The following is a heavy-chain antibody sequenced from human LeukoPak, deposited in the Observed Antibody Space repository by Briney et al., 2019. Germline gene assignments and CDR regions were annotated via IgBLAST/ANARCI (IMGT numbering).Heavy chain of an antibody. CDR2: FYHGGST. V-gene: IGHV4-38-2*02. Sequence: PSEALSLPCTVSGYSISTGYYWDWIRPPPGKGLEWIGTFYHGGSTYYNPSLKSRVTISVDTSKNQFSLNLTSVTAADTAVYYCARDWWFGERPPLWGQGTLVTVSS. J-gene: IGHJ4*02. D-gene: IGHD3-10*01. CDR1: GYSISTGYY. CDR3: ARDWWFGERPPL.